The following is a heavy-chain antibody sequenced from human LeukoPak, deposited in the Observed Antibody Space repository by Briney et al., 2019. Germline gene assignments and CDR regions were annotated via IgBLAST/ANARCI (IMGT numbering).Heavy chain of an antibody. J-gene: IGHJ4*02. CDR2: IYPGDSDT. CDR3: ARRQQWLGDFDY. Sequence: GESLKISCKASGYRFGSCWIGWVRQMPGKGLEWMGLIYPGDSDTRYSPSFQGHISISVDESITTACLQWSSLKASDTAMYYCARRQQWLGDFDYWGQGTLVTVSS. D-gene: IGHD6-19*01. V-gene: IGHV5-51*01. CDR1: GYRFGSCW.